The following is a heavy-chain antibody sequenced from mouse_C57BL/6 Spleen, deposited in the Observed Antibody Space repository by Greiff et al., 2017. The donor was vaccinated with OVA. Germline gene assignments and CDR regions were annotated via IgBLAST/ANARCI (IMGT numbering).Heavy chain of an antibody. J-gene: IGHJ2*01. Sequence: VQLQQSGPVLVKPGASVKMSCKASGYTFTDYYMNWVKQSHGKSLEWIGVINPYNGGTSYNQKFKGKATLTVDKSSSTAYMELNSLTSEDSAVYYCASALQLTGDYWGQGTTLTVSS. CDR2: INPYNGGT. D-gene: IGHD3-1*01. CDR1: GYTFTDYY. V-gene: IGHV1-19*01. CDR3: ASALQLTGDY.